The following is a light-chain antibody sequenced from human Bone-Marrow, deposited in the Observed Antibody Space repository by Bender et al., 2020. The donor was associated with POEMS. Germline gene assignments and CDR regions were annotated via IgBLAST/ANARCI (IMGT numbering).Light chain of an antibody. CDR2: YDD. V-gene: IGLV1-36*01. CDR3: SACDDSLSGWV. CDR1: SSNIGNHG. J-gene: IGLJ3*02. Sequence: QSVVTQPPSLSEAPRQRVTISCSGSSSNIGNHGVNWYQQLPGEAPKLLIYYDDLLTPGVSDRFSASKSGTSASLAISELQSEDEALYYCSACDDSLSGWVFRGATKLTVL.